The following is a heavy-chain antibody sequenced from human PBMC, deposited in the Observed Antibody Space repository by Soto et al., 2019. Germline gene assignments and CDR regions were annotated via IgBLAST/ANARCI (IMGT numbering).Heavy chain of an antibody. CDR3: VKDWTGDNCPCMDV. V-gene: IGHV3-23*01. J-gene: IGHJ6*02. D-gene: IGHD1-1*01. Sequence: EVQLLESGGGLVQPGGSLRLSCAASGFTFSTYAMSWVRQAPGGGPEWVSTFSGNAGRTSGRTYYADSVQGRFTISRDDSKNTLYLQMNSLRAEDTALYYCVKDWTGDNCPCMDVWGQGTTVTVSS. CDR1: GFTFSTYA. CDR2: FSGNAGRTSGRT.